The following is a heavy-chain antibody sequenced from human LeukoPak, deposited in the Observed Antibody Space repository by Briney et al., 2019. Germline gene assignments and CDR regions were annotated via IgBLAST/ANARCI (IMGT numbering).Heavy chain of an antibody. CDR3: ARDPPYYDFWSGYYTQPH. J-gene: IGHJ4*02. CDR2: IRYDGSNK. D-gene: IGHD3-3*01. Sequence: GGSLRLSCAASGFTFSSYGMHWVRQAPGKGLEWVAFIRYDGSNKYYADSVKGRFTISRDNSKNTLYLQMNSLRAEDTAVYYCARDPPYYDFWSGYYTQPHWGQGTLVTVSS. CDR1: GFTFSSYG. V-gene: IGHV3-30*02.